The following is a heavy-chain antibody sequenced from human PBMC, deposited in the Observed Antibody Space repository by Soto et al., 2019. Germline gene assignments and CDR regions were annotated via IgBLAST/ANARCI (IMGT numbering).Heavy chain of an antibody. CDR3: ARGRDGYKFPPEF. CDR2: ISPYNGNT. V-gene: IGHV1-18*01. CDR1: GYTFSSYS. D-gene: IGHD5-12*01. Sequence: AASVKVSCKASGYTFSSYSINWVRQAPGQGLEWMGWISPYNGNTKYAQNFQDRVTVTTDTSTSTAYMELRSLRSDDTAVYYCARGRDGYKFPPEFWGQGTLVTVSS. J-gene: IGHJ4*02.